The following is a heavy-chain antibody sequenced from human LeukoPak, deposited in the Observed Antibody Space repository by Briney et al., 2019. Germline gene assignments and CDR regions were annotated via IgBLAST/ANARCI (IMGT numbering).Heavy chain of an antibody. J-gene: IGHJ4*02. CDR3: ARTSRGYSYGRNFDY. Sequence: GESLKISCKGSGYSFTSYWIGWVRQMPGKGLEWMGIIYPGDSDTRYSPSFQGQVTISADKSISTAYLQWSSLKASDTGMYYCARTSRGYSYGRNFDYWGQGTLVTVSS. V-gene: IGHV5-51*01. CDR2: IYPGDSDT. D-gene: IGHD5-18*01. CDR1: GYSFTSYW.